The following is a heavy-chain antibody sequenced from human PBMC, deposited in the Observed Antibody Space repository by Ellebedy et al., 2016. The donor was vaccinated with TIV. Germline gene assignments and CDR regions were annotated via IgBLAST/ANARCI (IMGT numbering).Heavy chain of an antibody. CDR1: GFTFSSYG. V-gene: IGHV3-21*01. CDR3: ARARYYGSGSYPHPLDY. J-gene: IGHJ4*02. CDR2: ISSSSSYI. Sequence: GGSLRLSCAASGFTFSSYGMNWVRQAPGKGLDWVSSISSSSSYIYYADSVKGRFTISRDNANNSLYLQMNSLRAEDTAVYYCARARYYGSGSYPHPLDYWGQGTLVTVSS. D-gene: IGHD3-10*01.